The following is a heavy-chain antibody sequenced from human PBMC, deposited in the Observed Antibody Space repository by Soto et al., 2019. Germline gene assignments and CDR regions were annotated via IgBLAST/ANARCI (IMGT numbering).Heavy chain of an antibody. CDR2: IKSKTDGGAT. Sequence: PGGSLRLSCAASGFTFKIAWMSWVRHAPGKGLEWVGRIKSKTDGGATEYAAPLKGRFSISRDDSKNMLYLQMNSLKIEDTAVYHCTTGGRPFYYSYSMDVWGQGTTVTVSS. D-gene: IGHD1-26*01. CDR3: TTGGRPFYYSYSMDV. CDR1: GFTFKIAW. V-gene: IGHV3-15*01. J-gene: IGHJ6*02.